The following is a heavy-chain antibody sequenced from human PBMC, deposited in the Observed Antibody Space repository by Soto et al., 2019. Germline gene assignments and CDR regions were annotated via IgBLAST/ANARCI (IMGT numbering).Heavy chain of an antibody. CDR2: ISYDGSNK. D-gene: IGHD4-17*01. CDR3: ARVETTVTTWYYYGMDV. CDR1: GFTFSSYT. Sequence: QVQLVESGGGVVQPGRSLRLSCAASGFTFSSYTMHWVRQAPGKGLEWVALISYDGSNKYYADSVKGRFTISRDNSKNXXYLQMNSLRVEDTAVYYCARVETTVTTWYYYGMDVWGQGTTVTVSS. J-gene: IGHJ6*02. V-gene: IGHV3-30-3*01.